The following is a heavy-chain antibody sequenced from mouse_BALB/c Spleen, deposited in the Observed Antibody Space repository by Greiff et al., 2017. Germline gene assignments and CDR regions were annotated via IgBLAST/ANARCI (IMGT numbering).Heavy chain of an antibody. CDR1: GFNIKDYY. Sequence: VQLQQSGAELVRPGALVKLSCKASGFNIKDYYMHWVKQRPEQGLEWIGWIDPENGNTIYDPKFQGKASITADTSSNTAYLQLSSLTSEDTAVYYCASPIYYYGSSYYAMDYWGQGTSVTVSS. D-gene: IGHD1-1*01. CDR3: ASPIYYYGSSYYAMDY. CDR2: IDPENGNT. V-gene: IGHV14-1*02. J-gene: IGHJ4*01.